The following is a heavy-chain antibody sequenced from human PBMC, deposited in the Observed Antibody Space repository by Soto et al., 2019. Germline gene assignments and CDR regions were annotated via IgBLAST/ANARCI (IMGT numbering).Heavy chain of an antibody. V-gene: IGHV5-10-1*01. Sequence: PGESLKISCKGSGYSFTGYWISWVRQMPGKGLEWMGRIDPSDSYTNYSPSFQGHVTTSADKSISTAYLQWSSLKASDTAMYYCAIPGCGGDCYYYYYSGMDVWGQGIMVTVAS. CDR2: IDPSDSYT. CDR3: AIPGCGGDCYYYYYSGMDV. J-gene: IGHJ6*02. CDR1: GYSFTGYW. D-gene: IGHD2-21*02.